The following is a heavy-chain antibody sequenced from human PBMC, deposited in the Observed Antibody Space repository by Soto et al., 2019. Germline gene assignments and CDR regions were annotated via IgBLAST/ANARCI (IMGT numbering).Heavy chain of an antibody. Sequence: GGSLRLSCAASGINFSSYAIHWVRQDPGKGLEWVAFISYEGSKKYYADCAKGRLTISRDNSKNTLYLQMNSLRVEDTAVYYCAKEQGGCETNMDFWGQGTTVTVSS. V-gene: IGHV3-30*18. CDR2: ISYEGSKK. D-gene: IGHD5-12*01. CDR1: GINFSSYA. J-gene: IGHJ6*01. CDR3: AKEQGGCETNMDF.